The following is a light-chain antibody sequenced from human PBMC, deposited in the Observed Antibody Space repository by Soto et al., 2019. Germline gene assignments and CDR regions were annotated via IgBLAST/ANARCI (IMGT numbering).Light chain of an antibody. J-gene: IGKJ2*01. CDR3: HQYDNAPQT. V-gene: IGKV3-20*01. CDR1: QSVGRNY. CDR2: GAS. Sequence: EIVLTQSPGTLSLSPGERATLSCRASQSVGRNYLAWYQQQPGQAPRLLIYGASSRATGIPDRFSDSGSGTDFTLTISRLEPEDFAVYYCHQYDNAPQTFGQGTKLEIK.